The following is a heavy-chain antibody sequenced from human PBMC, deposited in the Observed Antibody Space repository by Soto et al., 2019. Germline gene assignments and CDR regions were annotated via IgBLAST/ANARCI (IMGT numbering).Heavy chain of an antibody. Sequence: HPGGSLRLSCGVSGSSVGEHYISWVRQAPGKGLEWVAVVYSSGSTYHADSVRGRFTISRDRSTNTVYLQMNNLRVEDTAVYYCARETTDLGVIRPHFYYYMDVWGKGTTVTVSS. CDR1: GSSVGEHY. D-gene: IGHD3-3*01. CDR2: VYSSGST. CDR3: ARETTDLGVIRPHFYYYMDV. J-gene: IGHJ6*03. V-gene: IGHV3-66*01.